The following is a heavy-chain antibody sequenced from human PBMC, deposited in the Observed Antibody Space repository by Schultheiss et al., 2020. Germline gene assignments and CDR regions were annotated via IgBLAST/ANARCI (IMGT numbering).Heavy chain of an antibody. V-gene: IGHV3-30*18. J-gene: IGHJ4*02. CDR3: AKDRPVRFDY. Sequence: GGSLRLSCAASGFTFSSYGMHWVRQAPGKGLEWVAVISYDGSNKYYADSVKGRFTISRDNFKNTLYLQMNSLRAEDTAVYYCAKDRPVRFDYWGQGTLVTVSA. CDR2: ISYDGSNK. CDR1: GFTFSSYG. D-gene: IGHD3-16*02.